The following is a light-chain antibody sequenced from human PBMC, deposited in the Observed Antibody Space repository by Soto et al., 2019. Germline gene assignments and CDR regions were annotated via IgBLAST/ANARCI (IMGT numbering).Light chain of an antibody. CDR1: NIGSKS. CDR3: QVWESSRDTPYD. V-gene: IGLV3-21*02. J-gene: IGLJ1*01. CDR2: DDS. Sequence: SYELTQPPSVPVAPGQTARITCGGNNIGSKSVHWYQQKPGQAPVLVVYDDSDRPSGIPERFSGSNSGNTATLTISRVEDGDEADYYCQVWESSRDTPYDFGTRTKVTVL.